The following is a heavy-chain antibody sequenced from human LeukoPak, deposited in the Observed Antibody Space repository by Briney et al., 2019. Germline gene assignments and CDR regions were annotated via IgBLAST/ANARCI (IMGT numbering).Heavy chain of an antibody. J-gene: IGHJ4*02. V-gene: IGHV4-39*01. CDR1: GGSISSSFYY. Sequence: PSETLSLTCTVSGGSISSSFYYWGWIRQPPGKGLEWIGSIYHSGSTYYNPSLKSRVTISVDTSRNQFSLRLTSVTAADTAVYYCARGRYYGDYIDYWGQGALVTVSS. CDR3: ARGRYYGDYIDY. D-gene: IGHD4-17*01. CDR2: IYHSGST.